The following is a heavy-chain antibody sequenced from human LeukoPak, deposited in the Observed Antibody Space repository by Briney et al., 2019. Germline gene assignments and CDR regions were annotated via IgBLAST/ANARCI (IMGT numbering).Heavy chain of an antibody. CDR1: GGSFSGYY. Sequence: SETLSLTCAVYGGSFSGYYWSWIRQPPGKGLEWIGEINHSGSTNYNPSLKSRVTISVDTSKNQFSLKLSSVTAADTAVYYCARVPFGESYWGQGTLVTVSS. V-gene: IGHV4-34*01. CDR2: INHSGST. CDR3: ARVPFGESY. D-gene: IGHD3-10*01. J-gene: IGHJ4*02.